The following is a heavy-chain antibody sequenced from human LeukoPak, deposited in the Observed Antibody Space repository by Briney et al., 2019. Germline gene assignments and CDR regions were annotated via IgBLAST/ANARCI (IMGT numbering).Heavy chain of an antibody. Sequence: PGGSLRLSCAASGFTFSSYSMNWVRQAPGKGLEWVSSISSSSSYIYYADSVKGRFTIPRDNAKNSLYLQMNSLRAEDTAVYYCARDDIAAAGTWGQGTLVTVSS. J-gene: IGHJ4*02. CDR2: ISSSSSYI. D-gene: IGHD6-13*01. CDR1: GFTFSSYS. V-gene: IGHV3-21*01. CDR3: ARDDIAAAGT.